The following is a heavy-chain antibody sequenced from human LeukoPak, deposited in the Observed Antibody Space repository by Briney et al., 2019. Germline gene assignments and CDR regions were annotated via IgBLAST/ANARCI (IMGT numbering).Heavy chain of an antibody. CDR3: ARLGYSSSWLFDY. Sequence: PSETLSLTCTVSGYSISGGYYWGWIRQPPGKGLEWIGSIYNSGSTYYNPSLKSRVTISVDTSKNQFSLKLSSVTAADTAVYYCARLGYSSSWLFDYWGQGTLVTVSS. CDR1: GYSISGGYY. D-gene: IGHD6-13*01. J-gene: IGHJ4*02. V-gene: IGHV4-38-2*02. CDR2: IYNSGST.